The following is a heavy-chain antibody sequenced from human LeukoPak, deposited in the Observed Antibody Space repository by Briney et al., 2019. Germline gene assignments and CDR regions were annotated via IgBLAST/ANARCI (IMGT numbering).Heavy chain of an antibody. CDR3: ATSTVTKGLFDY. Sequence: GGSLRLSCAASGFTFSTYGMHWVRQAPGKGLEWVAVIWSGGGNKYYADSVKGRFTISRDNSKNTLYLQMGSLRAEDMAVYYCATSTVTKGLFDYWGQGTLVTVSS. CDR2: IWSGGGNK. V-gene: IGHV3-33*08. CDR1: GFTFSTYG. D-gene: IGHD4-17*01. J-gene: IGHJ4*02.